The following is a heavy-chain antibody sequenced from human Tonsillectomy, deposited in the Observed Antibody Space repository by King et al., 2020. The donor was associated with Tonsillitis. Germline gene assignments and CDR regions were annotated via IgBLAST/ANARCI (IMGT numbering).Heavy chain of an antibody. D-gene: IGHD6-19*01. Sequence: DVQLVESGGGLVKPGGSLRLSCAASGFTFSNAWMNWVRQAPGKGLEWVGRMKSRTDGGTTDYAAPVKGRFTFSRDDSKNTLYLQMNGLKTEDTAVFYCTTGTAVANYYYYYYMDVWGTGTTVTVSS. CDR2: MKSRTDGGTT. CDR3: TTGTAVANYYYYYYMDV. V-gene: IGHV3-15*07. J-gene: IGHJ6*03. CDR1: GFTFSNAW.